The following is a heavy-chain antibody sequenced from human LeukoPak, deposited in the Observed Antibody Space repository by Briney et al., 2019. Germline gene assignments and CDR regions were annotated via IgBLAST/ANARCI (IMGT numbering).Heavy chain of an antibody. CDR3: ARTVYYSNYFDY. Sequence: SQTLSLTCTVSGGSISSGDYYWSWIRQPPGKGLEWIGYIYYSGSTNYNPSLKSRVTISVDTSKNQFSLKLSSVTAADTAVYYCARTVYYSNYFDYWGQGTLVTVSS. CDR2: IYYSGST. J-gene: IGHJ4*02. CDR1: GGSISSGDYY. D-gene: IGHD4-11*01. V-gene: IGHV4-61*08.